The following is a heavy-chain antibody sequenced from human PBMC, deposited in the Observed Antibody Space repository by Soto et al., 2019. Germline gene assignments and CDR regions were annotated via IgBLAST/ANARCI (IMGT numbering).Heavy chain of an antibody. Sequence: QVQLVESGGGVVQPGRSLRLSCAASGFTFSSYGMHWVRQAPGKGLEWVAVISYDGSNKYYADSVKGRFTISRDNSKNTLYLQMNILRAEDTAVYYCAKAYYDSSRYYDYWGQGTLVTVSS. CDR3: AKAYYDSSRYYDY. J-gene: IGHJ4*02. CDR1: GFTFSSYG. CDR2: ISYDGSNK. V-gene: IGHV3-30*18. D-gene: IGHD3-22*01.